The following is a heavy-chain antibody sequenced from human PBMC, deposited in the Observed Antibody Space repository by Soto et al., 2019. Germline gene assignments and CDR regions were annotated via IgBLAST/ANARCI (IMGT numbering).Heavy chain of an antibody. CDR1: GFTFRSYA. CDR2: ISGSGGST. V-gene: IGHV3-23*01. J-gene: IGHJ3*02. Sequence: EVQLLESGGGLVQPGGSLRLSCEASGFTFRSYAMSWVRQAPGKGLEWVSAISGSGGSTHYGDSVKGRFTISRDNSKNTLYLQMNSLRAEDTAVYYCAKDHLSGAFDIWGQGTMVTVSS. CDR3: AKDHLSGAFDI. D-gene: IGHD1-26*01.